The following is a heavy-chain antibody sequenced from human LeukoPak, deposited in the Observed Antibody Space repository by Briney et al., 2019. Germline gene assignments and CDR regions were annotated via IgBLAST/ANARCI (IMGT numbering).Heavy chain of an antibody. D-gene: IGHD2-2*01. CDR2: FDPEDGET. V-gene: IGHV1-24*01. CDR3: ARDCSSTSCYGP. CDR1: GYTLTELS. J-gene: IGHJ5*02. Sequence: ASVKVSCKVSGYTLTELSMHWVRQAPGKGLEWMGGFDPEDGETIYAQKFQGRVTITADKSTSTAYMELSSLRSEDTAVYYCARDCSSTSCYGPWGQGTLVTVSS.